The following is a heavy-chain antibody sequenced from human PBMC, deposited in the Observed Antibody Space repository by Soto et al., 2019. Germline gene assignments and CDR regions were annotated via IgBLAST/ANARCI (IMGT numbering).Heavy chain of an antibody. CDR2: IYYSGST. CDR1: GGSVSSGSYY. V-gene: IGHV4-61*01. Sequence: SETLSLTCTVSGGSVSSGSYYWNWIRQPPGKGLEWIGFIYYSGSTSYNPSLKSRVTLSVDTSKNQFSLKLSSVTAADTAVYYCARVITMIVVPWFDPWGQGTLVTVSS. CDR3: ARVITMIVVPWFDP. J-gene: IGHJ5*02. D-gene: IGHD3-22*01.